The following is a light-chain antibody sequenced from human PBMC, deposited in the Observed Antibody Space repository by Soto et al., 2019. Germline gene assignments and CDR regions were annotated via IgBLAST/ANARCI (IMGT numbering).Light chain of an antibody. CDR3: QQRTNWPLT. J-gene: IGKJ4*01. CDR2: DVS. CDR1: QSVSNS. V-gene: IGKV3-11*01. Sequence: EIVLTQSPATLSLSPGERATLSCWASQSVSNSLAWYQQRPGQSPRLLIYDVSTRATGIPARFGGSGSGTDFTLTISSLETEDFAVYCCQQRTNWPLTFGGGTKVDIK.